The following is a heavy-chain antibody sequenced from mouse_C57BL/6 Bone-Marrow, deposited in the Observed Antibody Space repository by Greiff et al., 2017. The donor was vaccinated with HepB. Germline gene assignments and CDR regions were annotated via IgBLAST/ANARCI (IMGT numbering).Heavy chain of an antibody. Sequence: VMLVESGPGLVAPSQSLSITCTVSGFSLTSYGVHWVRQPPGKGLEWLVVIWSDGSTTYNSALKSRLSISKDNSKSQVFLKMNSLQTDDTAMYYCARHDYDGHYYAMDYWGQGTSVTVSS. CDR1: GFSLTSYG. CDR3: ARHDYDGHYYAMDY. V-gene: IGHV2-6-1*01. D-gene: IGHD2-4*01. CDR2: IWSDGST. J-gene: IGHJ4*01.